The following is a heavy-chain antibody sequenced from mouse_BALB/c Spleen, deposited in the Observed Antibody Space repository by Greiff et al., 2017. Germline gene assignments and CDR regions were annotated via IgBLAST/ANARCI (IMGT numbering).Heavy chain of an antibody. Sequence: EVKVVESGGGLVKPGGSLKLSCAASGFTFSSYAMSWVRQTPEKRLEWVASISSGGSTYYPDSVKGRFTISRDNARNILYLQMSSLRSEDTAMYYWARGSYRYDVDYYFDYWGQGTTLTVSS. V-gene: IGHV5-6-5*01. D-gene: IGHD2-14*01. J-gene: IGHJ2*01. CDR1: GFTFSSYA. CDR3: ARGSYRYDVDYYFDY. CDR2: ISSGGST.